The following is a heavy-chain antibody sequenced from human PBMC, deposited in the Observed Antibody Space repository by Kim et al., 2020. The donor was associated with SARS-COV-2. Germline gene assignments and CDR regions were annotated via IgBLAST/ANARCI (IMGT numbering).Heavy chain of an antibody. V-gene: IGHV5-51*03. CDR1: GYSFTSYW. D-gene: IGHD3-22*01. J-gene: IGHJ6*02. Sequence: GESLKISCKGSGYSFTSYWIGWVRQMPGKGLEWMGIIYPGDSDTRYSPSFQGQVTISADKSISTAYLQWSSLKASDTAMYYCARPGADYYDNAWGMDVWGQGTTVTVSS. CDR2: IYPGDSDT. CDR3: ARPGADYYDNAWGMDV.